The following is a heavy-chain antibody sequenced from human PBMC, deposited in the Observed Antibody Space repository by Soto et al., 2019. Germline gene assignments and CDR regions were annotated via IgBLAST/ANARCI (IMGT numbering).Heavy chain of an antibody. CDR2: IYYSGGA. Sequence: PSETLSLTCTVSGSSLSYYYWSWIRQPPGMGLEWIGYIYYSGGANYNPSLKSRVTISVDTSKNQFSLKLTSVTAADTAVYYCARNSGQLKVWGHGTLVTVSS. CDR1: GSSLSYYY. V-gene: IGHV4-59*01. J-gene: IGHJ4*01. CDR3: ARNSGQLKV. D-gene: IGHD3-10*01.